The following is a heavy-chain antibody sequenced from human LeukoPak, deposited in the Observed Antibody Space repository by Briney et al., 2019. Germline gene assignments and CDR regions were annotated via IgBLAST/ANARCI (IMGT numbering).Heavy chain of an antibody. CDR3: ANTDCSSTSCYIGYFQH. V-gene: IGHV3-23*01. D-gene: IGHD2-2*02. CDR2: ISPSGDST. J-gene: IGHJ1*01. Sequence: SGGSLRLSCAASGFTFSSYGMSWVRQAPGKGLEWVSAISPSGDSTYYADSVKGLFTISRDNSKNTLYLQVNSLRAEDTAVYYCANTDCSSTSCYIGYFQHWGQGTLVTVSS. CDR1: GFTFSSYG.